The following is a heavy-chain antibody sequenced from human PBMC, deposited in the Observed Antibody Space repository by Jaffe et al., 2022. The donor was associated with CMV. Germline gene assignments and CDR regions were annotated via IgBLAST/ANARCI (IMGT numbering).Heavy chain of an antibody. CDR1: GGSISSYY. CDR2: IYYSGST. J-gene: IGHJ3*02. V-gene: IGHV4-59*08. D-gene: IGHD3-22*01. Sequence: QVQLQESGPGLVKPSETLSLTCTVSGGSISSYYWSWIRQPPGKGLEWIGYIYYSGSTNYNPSLKSRVTISVDTSKNQFSLKLSSVTAADTAVYYCARRKYYYDSSGYMGLGAFDIWGQGTMVTVSS. CDR3: ARRKYYYDSSGYMGLGAFDI.